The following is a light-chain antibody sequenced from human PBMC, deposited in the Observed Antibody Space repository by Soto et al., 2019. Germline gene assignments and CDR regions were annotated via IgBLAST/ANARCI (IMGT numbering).Light chain of an antibody. Sequence: EIVLTQSPGSLSLSPGERATLSCRASQSVNSNLLAWYQQRPGQAPRLLIFGASNRAAGIPDRFSGSGSGTEVTLTISRLEPADFAVYYCHHYNRSPIFTFGHGTTVDIK. V-gene: IGKV3-20*01. CDR2: GAS. CDR3: HHYNRSPIFT. CDR1: QSVNSNL. J-gene: IGKJ3*01.